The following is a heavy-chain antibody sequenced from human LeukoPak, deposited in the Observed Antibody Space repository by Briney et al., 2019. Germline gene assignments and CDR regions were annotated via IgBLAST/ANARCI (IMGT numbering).Heavy chain of an antibody. Sequence: TGGSLRLSCAASGFIFSNYGMHWVRQAPGRGLEWVAVIWHDGSQKYYADSVKGRVTISRDNAKNSLYLQMNSLRADDTAVYYCAREGYYSGLDVWGQGTTVTVSS. CDR3: AREGYYSGLDV. CDR2: IWHDGSQK. J-gene: IGHJ6*02. CDR1: GFIFSNYG. V-gene: IGHV3-33*01.